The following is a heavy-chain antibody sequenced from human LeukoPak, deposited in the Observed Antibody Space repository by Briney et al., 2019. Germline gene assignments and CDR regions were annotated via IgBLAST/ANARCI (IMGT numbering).Heavy chain of an antibody. D-gene: IGHD2-2*01. CDR3: ARDSTQRRSNEYYDALDF. V-gene: IGHV3-7*01. J-gene: IGHJ3*01. CDR1: GFTVSSNY. Sequence: GGSLRLSCAASGFTVSSNYMSWVRQAPGKGLEWVANLKADGNDKNFVDSVKGRFTIFIDRDKKSMYLQMNSLRVEDTAVYYCARDSTQRRSNEYYDALDFWGQGTMVSVSS. CDR2: LKADGNDK.